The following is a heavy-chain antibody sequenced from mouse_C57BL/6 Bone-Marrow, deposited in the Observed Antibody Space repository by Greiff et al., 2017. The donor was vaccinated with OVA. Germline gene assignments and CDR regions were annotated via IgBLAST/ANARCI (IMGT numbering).Heavy chain of an antibody. J-gene: IGHJ3*01. V-gene: IGHV5-4*03. Sequence: EVKLVESGGGLVKPGGSLKLSCAASGFTFSSYAMSWVRQTPEKRLEWVATLSDGGSYTYYPDNVKGRFTISRDNAKNNLYLQMSHLKSEDTAMYYCARSITGIAYWGQGTLVTVSA. CDR1: GFTFSSYA. CDR2: LSDGGSYT. CDR3: ARSITGIAY. D-gene: IGHD4-1*01.